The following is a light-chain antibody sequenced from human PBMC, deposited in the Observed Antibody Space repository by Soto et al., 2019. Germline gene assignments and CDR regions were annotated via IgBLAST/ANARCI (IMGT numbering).Light chain of an antibody. CDR3: SSYTSSSTLL. CDR2: DVS. V-gene: IGLV2-14*04. J-gene: IGLJ1*01. Sequence: SGSPGQSITISCTGTSSDVGGYNYVSWYQQHPGKAPKLMIYDVSNRPSGVSNRFSGSKSGNTASLTISGLQAEDEADYYCSSYTSSSTLLFGTGTKVTVL. CDR1: SSDVGGYNY.